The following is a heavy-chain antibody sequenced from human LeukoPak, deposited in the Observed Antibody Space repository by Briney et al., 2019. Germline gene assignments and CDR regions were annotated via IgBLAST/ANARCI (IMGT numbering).Heavy chain of an antibody. D-gene: IGHD6-13*01. CDR1: GFTFSNAW. J-gene: IGHJ4*02. CDR3: TTAGYSRYA. V-gene: IGHV3-15*01. Sequence: WGSLRLSCAASGFTFSNAWMSWVRQPPGKGLEWVGRIKSKAHARTTDSTAHVKGKFTISSVDSENTRDRQMNSLITEDTGVYYCTTAGYSRYAGGQGTLVTVSS. CDR2: IKSKAHARTT.